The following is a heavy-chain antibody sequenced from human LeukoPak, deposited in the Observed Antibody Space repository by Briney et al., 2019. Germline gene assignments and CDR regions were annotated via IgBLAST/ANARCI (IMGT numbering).Heavy chain of an antibody. CDR3: AGVKGWYNAFDI. D-gene: IGHD6-19*01. CDR2: MNPNSGNT. V-gene: IGHV1-8*01. CDR1: EYTFTSYD. J-gene: IGHJ3*02. Sequence: GASVKVSCKASEYTFTSYDINWVRQATGQGLEWMGWMNPNSGNTGYAQKFQGRVTMTRNTSISTAYMELSSLRSEDTAVYYCAGVKGWYNAFDIWGQGTMVTVSS.